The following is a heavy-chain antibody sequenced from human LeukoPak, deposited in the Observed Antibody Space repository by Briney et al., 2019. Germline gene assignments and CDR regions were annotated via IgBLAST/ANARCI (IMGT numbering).Heavy chain of an antibody. Sequence: GGSLRLSCAASGFTFSSYWMHWVRQAPGKGLVWVSRINSDGSSTNYADSVKGRFTISRDNAKNTLHLQMNSLRAEDTAVYYCARDLSGVAGYTYGRGIDCWGQGTLVTVSS. CDR3: ARDLSGVAGYTYGRGIDC. CDR1: GFTFSSYW. D-gene: IGHD5-18*01. CDR2: INSDGSST. V-gene: IGHV3-74*01. J-gene: IGHJ4*02.